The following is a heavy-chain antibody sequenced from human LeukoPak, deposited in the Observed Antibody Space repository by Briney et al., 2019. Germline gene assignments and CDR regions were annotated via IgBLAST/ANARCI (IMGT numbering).Heavy chain of an antibody. CDR3: AREGSLAAAKELDP. Sequence: SETLSLTCTVSGGSISSYYWSWIRQPPGKGLEWIGYIYYSGSTNYNPSLKSRVTISVDTSKNQFSLKLSSVTAADTAVYYCAREGSLAAAKELDPWGQGTLVTVSS. CDR2: IYYSGST. V-gene: IGHV4-59*01. CDR1: GGSISSYY. J-gene: IGHJ5*02. D-gene: IGHD6-25*01.